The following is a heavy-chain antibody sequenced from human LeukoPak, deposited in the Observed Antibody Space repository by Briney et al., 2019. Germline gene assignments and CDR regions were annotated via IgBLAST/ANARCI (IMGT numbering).Heavy chain of an antibody. CDR2: TYYRSKWYN. D-gene: IGHD1-26*01. CDR1: GDSVSSNSAA. Sequence: SQTLSLTCAISGDSVSSNSAAWNWIRQSPSRGLEWLGRTYYRSKWYNDYAVSVKSRITINPDTSKNQFSLKLSSVTAADTAVYYCARAASGSYSNSAEFGAFDIWGQGTMVTVSS. J-gene: IGHJ3*02. V-gene: IGHV6-1*01. CDR3: ARAASGSYSNSAEFGAFDI.